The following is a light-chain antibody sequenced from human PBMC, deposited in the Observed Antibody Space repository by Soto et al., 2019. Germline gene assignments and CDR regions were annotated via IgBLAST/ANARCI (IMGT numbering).Light chain of an antibody. CDR1: QFVSSG. CDR3: QQYNDWPKT. V-gene: IGKV3-15*01. Sequence: EIVVTQSPATLSGSPGERVTLSCRASQFVSSGLAWYQQRPGQVPRLLIYGASTRATDIPARFSGSGSGTEFTLTISSLQSEDFAVYHCQQYNDWPKTFGHGTKVEIK. J-gene: IGKJ1*01. CDR2: GAS.